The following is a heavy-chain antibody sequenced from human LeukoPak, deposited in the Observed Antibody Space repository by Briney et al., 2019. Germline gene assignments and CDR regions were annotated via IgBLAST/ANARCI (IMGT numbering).Heavy chain of an antibody. CDR3: VIGEKYSSGWYDSV. CDR2: IYSGGST. V-gene: IGHV3-53*01. J-gene: IGHJ4*02. Sequence: GGSLRLSCAASGFTVSSNYMSWVRQAPGKGLEWVSVIYSGGSTYYADSVKGRFTISGDNSKNTLYLQMNSLRAEDTAVYYCVIGEKYSSGWYDSVWGQGTLVTVSS. CDR1: GFTVSSNY. D-gene: IGHD6-19*01.